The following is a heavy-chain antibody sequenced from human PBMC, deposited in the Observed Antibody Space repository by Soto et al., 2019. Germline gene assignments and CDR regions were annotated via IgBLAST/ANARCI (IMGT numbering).Heavy chain of an antibody. CDR2: IYTSGST. D-gene: IGHD1-26*01. CDR1: GGSISSYY. CDR3: ATAQIVGATSHYYYGMDV. Sequence: SETLSLTCTVSGGSISSYYWSWIRQPAGKGLEWIGRIYTSGSTNYNPSLKSRVTTSVDTSKNQFSLKLSSVTAADTAVYYCATAQIVGATSHYYYGMDVWGQGTTVTVS. J-gene: IGHJ6*02. V-gene: IGHV4-4*07.